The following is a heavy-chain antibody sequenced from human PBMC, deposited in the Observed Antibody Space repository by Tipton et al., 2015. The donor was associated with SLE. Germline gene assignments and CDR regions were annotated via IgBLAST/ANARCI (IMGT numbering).Heavy chain of an antibody. CDR3: AKESITTAGDAFDI. J-gene: IGHJ3*02. CDR2: INHSGST. D-gene: IGHD6-13*01. V-gene: IGHV4-34*01. Sequence: TLSLTCAVYGGSFSVPFRGLGWIRPPPGEGVEWIGEINHSGSTNDNPSLKSRVTISVNTPKNQFSRKLSSVTAADTAVYYCAKESITTAGDAFDIWGQGTMVTVSS. CDR1: GGSFSVPF.